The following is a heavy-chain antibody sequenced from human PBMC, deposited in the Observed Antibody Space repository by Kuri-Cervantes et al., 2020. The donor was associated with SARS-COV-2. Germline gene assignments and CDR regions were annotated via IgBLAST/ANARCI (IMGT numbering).Heavy chain of an antibody. V-gene: IGHV3-21*01. CDR1: GFTFSSYS. CDR2: ISSSSSYI. Sequence: GESLKISCAASGFTFSSYSMNWVRQAPGKGLEWVLSISSSSSYIYYADSVKGRFTISRDNAKNSLYLQMNSLRAEDTAVYYCARVYSGSYYNWFDPWGQGTLVTVSS. D-gene: IGHD1-26*01. J-gene: IGHJ5*02. CDR3: ARVYSGSYYNWFDP.